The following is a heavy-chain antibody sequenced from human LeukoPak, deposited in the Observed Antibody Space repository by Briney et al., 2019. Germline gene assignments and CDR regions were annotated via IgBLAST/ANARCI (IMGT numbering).Heavy chain of an antibody. CDR3: ARGVVPAAMRSARHDAFDI. CDR2: MNPNSGNT. V-gene: IGHV1-8*02. Sequence: ASVKVSCKASGYTFTSYGINWVRQATGQGLEWMGWMNPNSGNTGYAQKFQGRVTMTRNTSISTAYMELSSLRSEDTAVYYCARGVVPAAMRSARHDAFDIWGQGTMVTVSS. D-gene: IGHD2-2*01. J-gene: IGHJ3*02. CDR1: GYTFTSYG.